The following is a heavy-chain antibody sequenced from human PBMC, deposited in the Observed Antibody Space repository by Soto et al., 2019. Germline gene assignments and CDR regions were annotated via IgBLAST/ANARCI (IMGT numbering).Heavy chain of an antibody. CDR1: GYTFTSSY. CDR3: ARARGYGDTVGPYYAFDM. CDR2: INPSGSST. D-gene: IGHD4-17*01. V-gene: IGHV1-46*01. J-gene: IGHJ3*02. Sequence: VQLVQSGAEVKKPGASVKVSCTASGYTFTSSYLHWVRQAPGQGLEWMGIINPSGSSTTYAHKFRGRLTMTRATSTYTLYVELTSLTSEDTAVYYCARARGYGDTVGPYYAFDMWGQGTMVSVSS.